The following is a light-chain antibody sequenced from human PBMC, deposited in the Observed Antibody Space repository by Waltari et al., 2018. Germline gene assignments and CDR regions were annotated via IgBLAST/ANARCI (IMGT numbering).Light chain of an antibody. CDR2: GAS. V-gene: IGKV1-39*01. CDR3: QQSDSLPWT. CDR1: QSISTY. Sequence: DIQMTQSPSSLSASVGDRVTITCRASQSISTYLSWYQQKPGKAPKLLIYGASNLQSGVPSRFSGRGSGTDFTLTISSLQPEDFANYYCQQSDSLPWTFGQGTKVEIK. J-gene: IGKJ1*01.